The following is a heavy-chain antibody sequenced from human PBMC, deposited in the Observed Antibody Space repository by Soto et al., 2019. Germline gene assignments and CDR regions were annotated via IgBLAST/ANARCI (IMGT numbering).Heavy chain of an antibody. D-gene: IGHD2-21*02. CDR3: ARPLVVVTAREGY. CDR2: IKQDGSEK. J-gene: IGHJ4*02. Sequence: EVQLVESGGGLVQPGGSLRLSCAASGFTFGSYWMSWVRQAPGKGLEWVANIKQDGSEKYYVDSVKGRFTISRDNAKNSLYRQMNSLRAEDTAVYYCARPLVVVTAREGYWGQGTLVTVSS. V-gene: IGHV3-7*05. CDR1: GFTFGSYW.